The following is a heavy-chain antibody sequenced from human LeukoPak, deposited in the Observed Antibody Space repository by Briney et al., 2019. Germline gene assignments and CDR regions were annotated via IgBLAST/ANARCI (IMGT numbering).Heavy chain of an antibody. CDR3: ARGVAAAGTGDY. CDR2: MNPNSGNT. D-gene: IGHD6-13*01. Sequence: KVSCNASGYTFTSYDINWVRQAPGQGLEGMGWMNPNSGNTGYAQKFQGRVTMTRNTSISTAYMELSSLRSEDTAVYYCARGVAAAGTGDYWGQGTLVTVSS. J-gene: IGHJ4*02. CDR1: GYTFTSYD. V-gene: IGHV1-8*01.